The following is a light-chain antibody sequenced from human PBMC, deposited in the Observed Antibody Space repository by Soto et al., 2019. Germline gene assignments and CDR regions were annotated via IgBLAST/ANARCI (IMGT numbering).Light chain of an antibody. V-gene: IGKV3-20*01. Sequence: EIVLTQSPGTLSLSPGERATLSCRASQSVSSSYLAWYQQKPGQAPSLLIYAASSRSTGIPDRFSGSGSATDFTLTISRLEPEDLAVYYCQQYGSSPLLTFGPGTKVDIK. CDR1: QSVSSSY. CDR2: AAS. CDR3: QQYGSSPLLT. J-gene: IGKJ3*01.